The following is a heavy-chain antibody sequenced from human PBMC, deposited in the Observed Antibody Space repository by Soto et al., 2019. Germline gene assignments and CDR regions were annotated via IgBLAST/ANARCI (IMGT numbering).Heavy chain of an antibody. Sequence: SETLSLTCTVSGGSISSYYWSWIRQPPGKGLEWIGYIYYSGSTNYNPSLKSRVTISVDTSKNQFSLKLSSVTAADTAVYYCAREPREGGQQLGDAFDIWGQGTMVTVSS. V-gene: IGHV4-59*01. CDR2: IYYSGST. CDR3: AREPREGGQQLGDAFDI. J-gene: IGHJ3*02. CDR1: GGSISSYY. D-gene: IGHD6-13*01.